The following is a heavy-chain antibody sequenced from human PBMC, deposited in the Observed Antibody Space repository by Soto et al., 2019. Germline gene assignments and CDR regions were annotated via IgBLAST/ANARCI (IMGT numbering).Heavy chain of an antibody. V-gene: IGHV1-18*01. CDR3: ARDLAYCGGDCYPIDY. J-gene: IGHJ4*02. CDR1: GYTFTSNG. CDR2: ISAYNGNT. D-gene: IGHD2-21*02. Sequence: QVQLVQSGAEVKKPGASVKVSCKASGYTFTSNGISWVRQAPGQGLEWRGWISAYNGNTNYAQKLQGRVTMTTDTSTSTAYMALRSLRSDDKAVYYCARDLAYCGGDCYPIDYWGQGTLVTVSS.